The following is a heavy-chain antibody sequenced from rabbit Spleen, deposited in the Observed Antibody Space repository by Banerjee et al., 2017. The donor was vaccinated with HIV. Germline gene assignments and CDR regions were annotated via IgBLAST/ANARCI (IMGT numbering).Heavy chain of an antibody. CDR3: ARDRDTAGNIGPFNL. CDR1: GFSFSSNYY. CDR2: IRASSGST. J-gene: IGHJ4*01. Sequence: QEQLEESGGDLVKPEGSLTLTCTASGFSFSSNYYMCWVRQAPGKGLELIACIRASSGSTWYASWAKGRFTISKSTSLNTVTLQLNSLTAADTATYFCARDRDTAGNIGPFNLWGQGTLVTVS. D-gene: IGHD4-2*01. V-gene: IGHV1S43*01.